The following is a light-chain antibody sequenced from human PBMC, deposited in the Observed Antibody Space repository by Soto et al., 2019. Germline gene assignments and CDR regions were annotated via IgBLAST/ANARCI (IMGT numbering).Light chain of an antibody. CDR1: ERIYSAY. J-gene: IGKJ5*01. CDR2: GTS. V-gene: IGKV3-20*01. CDR3: QQYGNSPIT. Sequence: VLTQSPGTLSLSRSERATLSCRASERIYSAYLGWYQQKPGQAPRLLIYGTSSRATGIPDRFSGSGSGTDFTLTISRLEPEDFAVYYCQQYGNSPITFGQGTRLEIK.